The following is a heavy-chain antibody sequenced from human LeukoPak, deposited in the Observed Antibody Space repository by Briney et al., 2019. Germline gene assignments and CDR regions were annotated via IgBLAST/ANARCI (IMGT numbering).Heavy chain of an antibody. CDR1: GFTFSTYG. Sequence: GGSLRLSCAATGFTFSTYGMHWVRQAPGKGVEGVAVILSDGNNKFYADSVKGRFTFSRDNSRNTLSLQMNSLRAEDTAIYYCVKERGPFDAFDIWGQGTMVTVSS. CDR2: ILSDGNNK. V-gene: IGHV3-33*06. J-gene: IGHJ3*02. CDR3: VKERGPFDAFDI.